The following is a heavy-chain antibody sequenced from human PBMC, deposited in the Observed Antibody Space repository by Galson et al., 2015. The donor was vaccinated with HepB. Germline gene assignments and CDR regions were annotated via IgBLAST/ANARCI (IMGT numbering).Heavy chain of an antibody. CDR3: ARVGGLLVDY. J-gene: IGHJ4*02. CDR2: TSYDGSNK. CDR1: GFTFSSYA. V-gene: IGHV3-30*01. Sequence: SLRLSCAASGFTFSSYAMHWVRQAPGKGLQWVAVTSYDGSNKNYADSVKGRLTISRDNSKNTLYLQMNSLRAQDTAVYYCARVGGLLVDYWGQGTLVTVSS. D-gene: IGHD1-26*01.